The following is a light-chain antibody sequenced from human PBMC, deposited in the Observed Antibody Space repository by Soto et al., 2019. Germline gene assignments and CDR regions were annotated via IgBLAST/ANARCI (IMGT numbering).Light chain of an antibody. V-gene: IGKV1-33*01. CDR3: QQYEGVPLIT. J-gene: IGKJ3*01. CDR1: QDIRQN. Sequence: DIQMTQSPSSLSASVGDRVTITCQASQDIRQNLNWYQQKPGKGPKLLIHDASNVETGVPSRFSGSGSGTDFTFTISSLQADDFATYYCQQYEGVPLITFGPGTKVDMK. CDR2: DAS.